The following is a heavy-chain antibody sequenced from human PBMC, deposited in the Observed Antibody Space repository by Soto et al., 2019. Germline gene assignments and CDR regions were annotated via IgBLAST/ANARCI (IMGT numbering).Heavy chain of an antibody. CDR3: ERDGNLSSSYGDFDY. CDR1: GGAFNNYG. J-gene: IGHJ4*02. CDR2: IIPLFSTT. V-gene: IGHV1-69*01. D-gene: IGHD6-6*01. Sequence: QVELVQSGAEVKKPGSSVRVSCKASGGAFNNYGFTWVRQASGQGLEWMGQIIPLFSTTHYAQKFQVRVSITADGSTSTVHMELSSLTSEDTAVYYCERDGNLSSSYGDFDYWGQGTLVIVSS.